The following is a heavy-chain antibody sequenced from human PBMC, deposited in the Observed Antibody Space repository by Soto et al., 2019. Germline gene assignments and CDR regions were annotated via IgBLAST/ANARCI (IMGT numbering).Heavy chain of an antibody. D-gene: IGHD3-22*01. CDR2: IYYSGST. J-gene: IGHJ4*02. V-gene: IGHV4-31*03. CDR3: ARDGMGSGSYYGLVY. Sequence: SETLSLTCTVSGGSISSGGYYWSWIRQHPGKGLGWIGYIYYSGSTYYNPSLKSRVTISVDTSKNQFSLKLSSVTAADTAIYHCARDGMGSGSYYGLVYWGQGTLVAVSS. CDR1: GGSISSGGYY.